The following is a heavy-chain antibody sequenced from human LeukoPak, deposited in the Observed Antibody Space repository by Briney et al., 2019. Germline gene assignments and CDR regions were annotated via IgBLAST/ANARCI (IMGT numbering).Heavy chain of an antibody. CDR3: ARAQWPDAFDI. D-gene: IGHD6-19*01. V-gene: IGHV3-74*01. J-gene: IGHJ3*02. CDR2: INSDGSST. Sequence: GGSLRLSCAASGFTFSSYWMHWVRQAPEKGLVWVSRINSDGSSTSYADSVKGRFTISRDNAKNTLYLQMNSLRAEDTAVYYCARAQWPDAFDIWGQGTMVTVSS. CDR1: GFTFSSYW.